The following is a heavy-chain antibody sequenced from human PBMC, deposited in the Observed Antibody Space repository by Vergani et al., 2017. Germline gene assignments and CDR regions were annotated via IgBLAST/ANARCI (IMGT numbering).Heavy chain of an antibody. CDR1: GGSISSYY. J-gene: IGHJ2*01. CDR3: ARTIIAAAGEYFDL. CDR2: TYYSGST. D-gene: IGHD6-13*01. V-gene: IGHV4-59*01. Sequence: QVQLQESGPGLVKPSETLSLTCTVSGGSISSYYWSWIRQPPGKGLEWIGYTYYSGSTNYNPSLKSRVTISVVTSKNQFSLKLSSVTAADTAVYYCARTIIAAAGEYFDLWGRGTLVTVSS.